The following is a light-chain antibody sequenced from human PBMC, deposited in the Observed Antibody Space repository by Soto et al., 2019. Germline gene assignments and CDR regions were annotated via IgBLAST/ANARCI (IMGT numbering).Light chain of an antibody. CDR1: QTMNTY. CDR3: QQGSSPPYT. J-gene: IGKJ2*01. V-gene: IGKV1-39*01. CDR2: AAS. Sequence: DIQVTQSPSSLSASVGDTVTISCRTSQTMNTYLNWYQQQPGRAPKLLIFAASTLLSGVPSRFTGSGSGTDFTLTITGLQPEDFATYFCQQGSSPPYTFGPGTQL.